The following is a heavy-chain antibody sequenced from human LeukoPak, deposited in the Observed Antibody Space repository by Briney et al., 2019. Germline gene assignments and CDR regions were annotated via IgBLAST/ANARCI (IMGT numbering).Heavy chain of an antibody. CDR3: ETRFYCSNGVCWDYYYMDV. V-gene: IGHV4-39*01. CDR2: IYHNGNT. D-gene: IGHD2-8*01. CDR1: RDSIGSSPYF. J-gene: IGHJ6*03. Sequence: PSETLSLTCTVSRDSIGSSPYFWGWIRQPPGKGLEWIGSIYHNGNTYNNPSLKSGINISVDTSKNQFSLKLTSVTAADTAVYYCETRFYCSNGVCWDYYYMDVWGKGTTVTVSS.